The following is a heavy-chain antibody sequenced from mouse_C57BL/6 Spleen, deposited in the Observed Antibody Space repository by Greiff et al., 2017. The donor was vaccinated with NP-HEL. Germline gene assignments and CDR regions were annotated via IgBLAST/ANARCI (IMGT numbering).Heavy chain of an antibody. Sequence: VQLQQSGPELVKPGASVKISCKASGYAFSSSWMNWVKQRPGKGLEWIGRIYPGDGDTNYNGKFKGKATLTADKSSSTAYMQLSSLTSEDSAVYFCARPLIYYGNYDYAMDYWGQGTSVTVSS. V-gene: IGHV1-82*01. J-gene: IGHJ4*01. CDR1: GYAFSSSW. CDR2: IYPGDGDT. D-gene: IGHD2-1*01. CDR3: ARPLIYYGNYDYAMDY.